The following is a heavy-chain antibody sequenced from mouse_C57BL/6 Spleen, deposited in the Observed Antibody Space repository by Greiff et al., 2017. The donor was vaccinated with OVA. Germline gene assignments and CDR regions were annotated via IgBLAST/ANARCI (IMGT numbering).Heavy chain of an antibody. Sequence: VQLQQSGAELVKPGASVKLSCTASGFNIKDYYMHWVKQRTEQGLEWLGRIDPEDGVTKYAPKFQGKAPITADTSSHPAYLQHSSLTSEDTAVYYCAHYGSSYLYYFDYWGQGTTLTVSS. D-gene: IGHD1-1*01. V-gene: IGHV14-2*01. J-gene: IGHJ2*01. CDR2: IDPEDGVT. CDR3: AHYGSSYLYYFDY. CDR1: GFNIKDYY.